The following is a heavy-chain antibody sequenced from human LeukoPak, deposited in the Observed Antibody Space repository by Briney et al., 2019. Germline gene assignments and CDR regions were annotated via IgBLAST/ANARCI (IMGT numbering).Heavy chain of an antibody. CDR1: GYTFTGYY. V-gene: IGHV1-2*04. Sequence: ASVKVPCKASGYTFTGYYMHWVRQAPGQGLEWMGWINPNSGGTNYAQKFQGWVTMTRDTSISTAYMELSSLRSEDTAVYYCARAPPNCSSTSCPYYYYYYYMDVWGKGTTVTVSS. J-gene: IGHJ6*03. D-gene: IGHD2-2*01. CDR2: INPNSGGT. CDR3: ARAPPNCSSTSCPYYYYYYYMDV.